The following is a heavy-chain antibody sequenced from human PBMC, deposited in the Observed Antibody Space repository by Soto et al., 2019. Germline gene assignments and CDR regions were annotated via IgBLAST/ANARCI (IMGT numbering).Heavy chain of an antibody. D-gene: IGHD3-10*01. Sequence: SLETLSLTCDVSGASISSYYWSWIRQPPGKGLEWIGYIYYSGNTNYNPSLKSRVTMSVDTSKNQFSLNLTSVTAADTAVYFCARASYGSGNYYAPYYFYAMDVWGHGTTVTVSS. CDR1: GASISSYY. J-gene: IGHJ6*02. CDR3: ARASYGSGNYYAPYYFYAMDV. V-gene: IGHV4-59*01. CDR2: IYYSGNT.